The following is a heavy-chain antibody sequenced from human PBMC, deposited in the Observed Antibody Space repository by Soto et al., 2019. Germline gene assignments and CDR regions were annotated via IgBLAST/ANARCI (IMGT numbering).Heavy chain of an antibody. J-gene: IGHJ5*02. CDR1: GGSISSSNW. Sequence: QVQLQESGPGLVKPSGTLSLTCAVSGGSISSSNWWSWVRQPPGKGLEWIGEIYHSGSTNYNPSLKSRVTISVDKSKNQFSLKLSSVTAADTAVYYCARAGSSGWYDSQADWFDPWGQGTLVTVSS. D-gene: IGHD6-19*01. CDR2: IYHSGST. V-gene: IGHV4-4*02. CDR3: ARAGSSGWYDSQADWFDP.